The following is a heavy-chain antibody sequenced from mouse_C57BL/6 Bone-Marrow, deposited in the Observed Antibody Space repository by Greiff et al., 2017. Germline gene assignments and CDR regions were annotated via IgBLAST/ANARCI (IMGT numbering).Heavy chain of an antibody. D-gene: IGHD2-4*01. Sequence: QVQLKQSGAELVRPGTSVKVSCKASGYAFTNYLIEWVKQRPGQGLEWIGVINPGSGGTNYNEKFKGKATLTADKSSSTAYMQLSSLTSEDSAVYFCARTLYYDLDYYAMDYGGQGTSVTVSS. CDR2: INPGSGGT. J-gene: IGHJ4*01. V-gene: IGHV1-54*01. CDR3: ARTLYYDLDYYAMDY. CDR1: GYAFTNYL.